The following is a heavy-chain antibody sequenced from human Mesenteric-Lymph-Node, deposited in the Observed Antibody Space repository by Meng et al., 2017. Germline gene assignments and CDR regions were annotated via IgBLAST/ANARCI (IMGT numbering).Heavy chain of an antibody. J-gene: IGHJ3*02. CDR3: YSSSAKTTSGAFDI. D-gene: IGHD1-1*01. Sequence: ASVKVSCKASGYTFTSYYMHWVRQAPGQGLEWMGIINPSGGSTSYAQKFQGRVTMTTDTSTSTAYMELRSLRSDDTAVYYCYSSSAKTTSGAFDIWGQGTMVTVSS. CDR1: GYTFTSYY. V-gene: IGHV1-46*03. CDR2: INPSGGST.